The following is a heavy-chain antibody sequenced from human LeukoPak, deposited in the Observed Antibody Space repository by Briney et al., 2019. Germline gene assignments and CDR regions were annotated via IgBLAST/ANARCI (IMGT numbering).Heavy chain of an antibody. J-gene: IGHJ6*03. CDR1: GYTFTSYY. CDR2: INPSGGST. Sequence: ASVKVSCKASGYTFTSYYMHWVRQAPGQGLEWMGIINPSGGSTSYAQKFQGRVTMTRDTSISTAYMELSRLRSDDTAVYYCARGSSSWYFHYYYYYMDVWGKGTTVTVSS. CDR3: ARGSSSWYFHYYYYYMDV. D-gene: IGHD6-13*01. V-gene: IGHV1-46*01.